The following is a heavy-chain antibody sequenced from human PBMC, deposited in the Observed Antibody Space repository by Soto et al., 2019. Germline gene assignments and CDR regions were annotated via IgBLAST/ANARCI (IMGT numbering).Heavy chain of an antibody. J-gene: IGHJ4*02. D-gene: IGHD3-3*01. V-gene: IGHV3-33*01. CDR3: ARDKLRTVFGEVPYDY. CDR2: IWYDGSNK. Sequence: GGSLRLSCAASGFTFSSYGMHWVRQAPGKGLEWVAVIWYDGSNKYYADSVKGRFTISRDNSKNTLYLQMNSLRAEDTAVYYCARDKLRTVFGEVPYDYWGQGTLVTVS. CDR1: GFTFSSYG.